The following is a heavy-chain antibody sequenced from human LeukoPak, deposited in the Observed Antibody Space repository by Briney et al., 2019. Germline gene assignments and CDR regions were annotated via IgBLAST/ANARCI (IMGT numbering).Heavy chain of an antibody. Sequence: ASVKVSCKASGYTFTSYYMHWVRQAPGQGLEWMGIINPSGGSTSYAQKFQGRVTMTRDMSTSTVYMELSSLRSEDTAVYYCARSPRSVFGETYFDYWGQGTLVTVSS. CDR3: ARSPRSVFGETYFDY. CDR1: GYTFTSYY. J-gene: IGHJ4*02. CDR2: INPSGGST. V-gene: IGHV1-46*01. D-gene: IGHD3-16*01.